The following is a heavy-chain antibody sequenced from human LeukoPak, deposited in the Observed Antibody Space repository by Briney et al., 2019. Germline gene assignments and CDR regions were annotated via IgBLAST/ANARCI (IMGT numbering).Heavy chain of an antibody. J-gene: IGHJ6*03. Sequence: GGSLRLSCAASGFTFSSHGMNWVRQAPGKGLEWVAFIRYDGSNKYYADSVKGRFTISRDNSKNTLYLQLNSLRAEDTAVYYCAKDPPGLWFGELLSHYYYYYYMDVWGKGTTVTISS. D-gene: IGHD3-10*01. CDR1: GFTFSSHG. CDR2: IRYDGSNK. V-gene: IGHV3-30*02. CDR3: AKDPPGLWFGELLSHYYYYYYMDV.